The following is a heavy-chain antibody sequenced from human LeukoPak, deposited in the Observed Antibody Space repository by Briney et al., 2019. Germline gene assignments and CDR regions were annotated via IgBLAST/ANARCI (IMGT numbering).Heavy chain of an antibody. CDR2: ISSSGGST. D-gene: IGHD6-13*01. Sequence: PGGSLRLSCAASGFTFSSYAMSWVRQAPGKGLEWVSAISSSGGSTYYADSVKGRFTISRDNSKNTLYLQMNSLRAANTAVYYCAKGTGGLSAADGTPGYWGQGTLVTVSS. CDR1: GFTFSSYA. CDR3: AKGTGGLSAADGTPGY. V-gene: IGHV3-23*01. J-gene: IGHJ4*02.